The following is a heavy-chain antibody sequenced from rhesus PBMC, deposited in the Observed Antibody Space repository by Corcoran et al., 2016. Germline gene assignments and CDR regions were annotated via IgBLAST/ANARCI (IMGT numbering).Heavy chain of an antibody. CDR1: GCTFSDSY. V-gene: IGHV3-178*01. CDR3: ARDLGGVTAYNRFDV. D-gene: IGHD2-15*01. Sequence: EVQLVESGGGLAKPGGSLRLSCAAYGCTFSDSYMDWVCQAPGKGLGWVSRISNGGGSTWYADSVKGRFTISRENAKNTLYLQMNSLRAEDTAVYYCARDLGGVTAYNRFDVWGPGVLVTVSS. CDR2: ISNGGGST. J-gene: IGHJ5-1*01.